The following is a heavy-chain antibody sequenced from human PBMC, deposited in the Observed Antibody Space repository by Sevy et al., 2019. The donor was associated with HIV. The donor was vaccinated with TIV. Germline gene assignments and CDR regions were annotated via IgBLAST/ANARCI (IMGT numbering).Heavy chain of an antibody. D-gene: IGHD3-16*01. CDR3: ACYANDVFYI. J-gene: IGHJ3*02. Sequence: ASVKVSCQASGYTFNGYYIHWVRQAPGQGLEWMGRINPNSGGTNYAQKFQGRVTMTRDTSISTAYMELSRLRSDDTAVYYCACYANDVFYIWGQGTTVTVSS. V-gene: IGHV1-2*06. CDR1: GYTFNGYY. CDR2: INPNSGGT.